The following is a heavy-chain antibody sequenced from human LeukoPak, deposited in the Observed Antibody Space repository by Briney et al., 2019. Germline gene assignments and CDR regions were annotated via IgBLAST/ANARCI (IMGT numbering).Heavy chain of an antibody. V-gene: IGHV4-30-4*08. J-gene: IGHJ5*02. CDR2: IYYSGST. Sequence: SETLSLTCTVSGGSISSGDYYWSWIRQPPGKGLEWIGYIYYSGSTYYNPSLKSRVTISVDTSKNQFSLKLSSVTAADTAVYYCARVPAAIGGFGPWGQGTLVTVSS. D-gene: IGHD2-2*01. CDR1: GGSISSGDYY. CDR3: ARVPAAIGGFGP.